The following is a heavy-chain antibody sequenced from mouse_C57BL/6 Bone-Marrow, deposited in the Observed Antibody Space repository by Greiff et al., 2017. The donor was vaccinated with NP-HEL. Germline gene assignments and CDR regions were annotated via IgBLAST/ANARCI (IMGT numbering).Heavy chain of an antibody. CDR3: ARGTLTFYWYFDV. J-gene: IGHJ1*03. CDR2: INPSSGYT. CDR1: GYTFTSYT. V-gene: IGHV1-4*01. Sequence: VQLQQSGAELARPGASVKMSCKASGYTFTSYTMHWVKQRPGQGLEWIGYINPSSGYTKYNQKFKDKATLTADKSSSTAYMQLSSLTSEDSAVYYCARGTLTFYWYFDVWGTGTTVTVSS. D-gene: IGHD4-1*01.